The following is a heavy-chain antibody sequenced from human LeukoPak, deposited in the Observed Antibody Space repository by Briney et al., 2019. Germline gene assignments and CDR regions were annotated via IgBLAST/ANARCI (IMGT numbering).Heavy chain of an antibody. CDR3: ARLLAANCTSTSCQTYYFDY. Sequence: GESLKISCQGSGYSFSSYWIAWVRQGPGEGLEWMGLVYSVDSDTTYSPSFQGQVTISADKSTSAAYLQWTNLKASDTAIYFCARLLAANCTSTSCQTYYFDYWGRGTLVTVSS. D-gene: IGHD2-8*01. V-gene: IGHV5-51*01. J-gene: IGHJ4*02. CDR1: GYSFSSYW. CDR2: VYSVDSDT.